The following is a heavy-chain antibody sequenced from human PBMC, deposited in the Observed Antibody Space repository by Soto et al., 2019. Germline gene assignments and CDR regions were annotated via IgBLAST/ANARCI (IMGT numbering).Heavy chain of an antibody. Sequence: QVQLVESGGGVVQPGRSLRLSCAASGFTFSSYGMHWVRQAPGKGLEWVAVISYDGSNKYYADSVKGRFTISRDNSKNTLYLQMNSLRAEDTAVYYSAKSSRIVVVTAPYDYWGQGTLVTVSS. CDR2: ISYDGSNK. D-gene: IGHD2-21*02. V-gene: IGHV3-30*18. CDR1: GFTFSSYG. CDR3: AKSSRIVVVTAPYDY. J-gene: IGHJ4*02.